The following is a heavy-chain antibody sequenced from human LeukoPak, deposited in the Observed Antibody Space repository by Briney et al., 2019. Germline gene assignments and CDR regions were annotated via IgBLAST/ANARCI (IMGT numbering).Heavy chain of an antibody. D-gene: IGHD3-16*01. CDR1: GYSFSSFW. CDR3: TRDIGGRSAY. V-gene: IGHV3-74*01. CDR2: LNEDGGIT. J-gene: IGHJ4*02. Sequence: GGSLRLSCEGSGYSFSSFWMHWVRQAPGEGLVWVSRLNEDGGITNYADFAKGRFTISRDNARNTLYLQMNSLSADDTAVYYCTRDIGGRSAYWGEGARVTVSS.